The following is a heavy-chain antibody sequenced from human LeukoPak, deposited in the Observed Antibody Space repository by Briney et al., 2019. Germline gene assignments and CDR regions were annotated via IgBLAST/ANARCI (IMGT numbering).Heavy chain of an antibody. CDR1: GGSFSDYY. V-gene: IGHV4-34*01. CDR3: ARQWSPLGYYYYMDV. D-gene: IGHD1-26*01. J-gene: IGHJ6*03. Sequence: PSETLSLTCAVYGGSFSDYYWTWIRQPPGKGLEWIGEINHSGSPNNNPSLKSRVSISFDTSKNQFSLKLTSVTAADTAVYYCARQWSPLGYYYYMDVWGKGTTVTVSS. CDR2: INHSGSP.